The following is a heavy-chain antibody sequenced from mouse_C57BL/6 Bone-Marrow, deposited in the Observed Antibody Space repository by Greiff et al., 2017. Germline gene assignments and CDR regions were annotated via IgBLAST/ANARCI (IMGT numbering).Heavy chain of an antibody. CDR3: ARGGATGTHFDG. J-gene: IGHJ1*03. Sequence: VQLQQPGAELVKPGASVKMSCKASGYTFTSYWITWVKQRPGQGLEWIGDIYPGSGSTNYNEKFKSKATLTVDTSSSTAYMQLSSLTSEDSAVYYCARGGATGTHFDGWGTGTTVTVAS. CDR1: GYTFTSYW. CDR2: IYPGSGST. D-gene: IGHD4-1*02. V-gene: IGHV1-55*01.